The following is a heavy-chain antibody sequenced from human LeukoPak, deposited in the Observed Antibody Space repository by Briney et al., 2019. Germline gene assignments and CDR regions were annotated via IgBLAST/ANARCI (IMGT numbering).Heavy chain of an antibody. CDR1: GFAFSSYV. CDR3: AKDFPVYSSSYRPDY. D-gene: IGHD6-13*01. V-gene: IGHV3-23*01. Sequence: GGSLRLSCAASGFAFSSYVMSWVRQAPGKGLEWVSAISGSGGSTYYADSVKGRFTISRDNSKNTLYLQMNSLRAEDTAVYYCAKDFPVYSSSYRPDYWGQGTLVTVSS. J-gene: IGHJ4*02. CDR2: ISGSGGST.